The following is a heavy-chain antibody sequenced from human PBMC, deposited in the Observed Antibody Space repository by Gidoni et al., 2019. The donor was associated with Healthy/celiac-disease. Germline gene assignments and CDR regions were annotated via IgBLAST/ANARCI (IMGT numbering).Heavy chain of an antibody. CDR1: GFTFSNAW. D-gene: IGHD3-9*01. CDR3: THPNYDILTGNDY. V-gene: IGHV3-15*01. Sequence: EVQLVESGGGLVKPGGSLRLSCAASGFTFSNAWMSWVRQAPGKGLEWVGRINSKTDGGTTDYAAPVKGRFTISRDDSKNTLYLQMNSLKTEDTAVYDCTHPNYDILTGNDYWGQGTLVTVSS. CDR2: INSKTDGGTT. J-gene: IGHJ4*02.